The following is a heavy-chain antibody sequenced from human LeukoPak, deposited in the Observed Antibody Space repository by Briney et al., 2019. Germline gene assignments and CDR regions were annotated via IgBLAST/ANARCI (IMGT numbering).Heavy chain of an antibody. V-gene: IGHV4-39*01. J-gene: IGHJ4*02. CDR2: IYYSGST. Sequence: PSETLSLTCTVSGGSISSSIYYWGWIRQPPGKGLEWIGSIYYSGSTYYNPSLKSRVTISVDTSKNQFSLKLSSVTAADTAVYYCARLSYYYDGSGAGKKYYFDYWGQGTLVTVSS. CDR1: GGSISSSIYY. D-gene: IGHD3-22*01. CDR3: ARLSYYYDGSGAGKKYYFDY.